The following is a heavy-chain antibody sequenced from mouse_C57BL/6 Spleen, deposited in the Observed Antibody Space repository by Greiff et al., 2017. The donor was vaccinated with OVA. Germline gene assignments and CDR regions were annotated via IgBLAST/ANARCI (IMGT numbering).Heavy chain of an antibody. Sequence: QVQLQQSGAELVRPGASVKLSCKASGYTFTDYYINWVKQRPGQGLEWIARIYPGSGNTYYNEKFKGKATLTAEKSSSTAYMQLSSLTSEDSAVYCCAKGAPYWFDYWGQGTTLTVSS. D-gene: IGHD4-1*01. V-gene: IGHV1-76*01. CDR1: GYTFTDYY. J-gene: IGHJ2*01. CDR3: AKGAPYWFDY. CDR2: IYPGSGNT.